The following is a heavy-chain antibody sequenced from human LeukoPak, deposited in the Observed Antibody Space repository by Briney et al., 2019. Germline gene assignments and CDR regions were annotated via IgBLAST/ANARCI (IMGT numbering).Heavy chain of an antibody. Sequence: PGGSLRLSCAASGFTFSSYSMNWVRQAPGKGLEWVSSISSSSSYIYYADSVKGRLTISRDNAKNSLYLQMNSLRAEDTAVYYCARDYLVVRGYYFDYWGQGTLVTVSS. CDR1: GFTFSSYS. V-gene: IGHV3-21*01. CDR3: ARDYLVVRGYYFDY. D-gene: IGHD3-10*01. J-gene: IGHJ4*02. CDR2: ISSSSSYI.